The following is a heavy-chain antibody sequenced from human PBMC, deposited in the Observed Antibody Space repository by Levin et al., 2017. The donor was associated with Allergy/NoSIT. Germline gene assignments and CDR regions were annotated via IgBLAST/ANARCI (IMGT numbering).Heavy chain of an antibody. CDR2: ISGSGGST. CDR1: GFTFSSYA. J-gene: IGHJ6*02. D-gene: IGHD6-19*01. Sequence: PGGSLRLSCAASGFTFSSYAMSWVRQAPGKGLEWVSAISGSGGSTYYADSVKGRFTISRDNSKNTLYLQMNSLRAEDTAVYYCAKDGGPAYSSGNYYGMDVWGQGTTVTVSS. CDR3: AKDGGPAYSSGNYYGMDV. V-gene: IGHV3-23*01.